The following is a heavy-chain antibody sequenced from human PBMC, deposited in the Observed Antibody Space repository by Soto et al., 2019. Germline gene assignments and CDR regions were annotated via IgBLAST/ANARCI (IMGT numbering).Heavy chain of an antibody. CDR3: AKGDNLGPKTGYAFDP. J-gene: IGHJ5*02. Sequence: QTLSLTCVISGDSVSSNTASWNWIRQSPSRGLEWLGRTYFRSKWYNDYAVSVKSRIIINPDTSNNQFSLQLNSVTPEDTAVYFCAKGDNLGPKTGYAFDPWGQGIMVTVSS. CDR2: TYFRSKWYN. CDR1: GDSVSSNTAS. V-gene: IGHV6-1*01. D-gene: IGHD5-12*01.